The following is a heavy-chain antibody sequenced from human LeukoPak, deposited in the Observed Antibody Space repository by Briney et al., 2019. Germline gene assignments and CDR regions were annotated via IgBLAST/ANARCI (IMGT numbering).Heavy chain of an antibody. D-gene: IGHD3-3*01. CDR2: ISGSGGST. Sequence: GGSLRLSCAASGFTFSSYAMSWVRQAPGKGLEWVSAISGSGGSTYYADSVKGRFTISRDNSKNTLYLQMNSLRAEDTAVYYCARGTFWSGYYLEDSMDVWGQGTTVTVSS. V-gene: IGHV3-23*01. CDR1: GFTFSSYA. CDR3: ARGTFWSGYYLEDSMDV. J-gene: IGHJ6*02.